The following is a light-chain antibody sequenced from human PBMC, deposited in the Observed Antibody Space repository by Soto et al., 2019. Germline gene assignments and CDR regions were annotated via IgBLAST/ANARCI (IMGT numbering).Light chain of an antibody. CDR2: GAS. CDR1: QSVSSSY. Sequence: EIVLTQSPATLSSFPGDRVTLSCRASQSVSSSYLAWYQQKPGQAPRLLIYGASSRATGIPDRFSGSGSGTDFTLTISRLETEDFAVYYCQQYGSSPWTFGQGTKVDIK. J-gene: IGKJ1*01. CDR3: QQYGSSPWT. V-gene: IGKV3-20*01.